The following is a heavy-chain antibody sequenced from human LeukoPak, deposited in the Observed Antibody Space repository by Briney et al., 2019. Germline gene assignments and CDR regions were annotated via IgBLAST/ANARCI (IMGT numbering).Heavy chain of an antibody. J-gene: IGHJ5*02. CDR1: GFTFSNYA. V-gene: IGHV3-30*04. Sequence: GGSLRLSCAASGFTFSNYAMHWVLQAPGRGLEWVAVISYGGSIQDYADSVKGRFTISRDNSKNTLYLQMNSLRGEDTAVYYCAAEVATTSESWGQGTLVTVSS. CDR3: AAEVATTSES. CDR2: ISYGGSIQ. D-gene: IGHD5-12*01.